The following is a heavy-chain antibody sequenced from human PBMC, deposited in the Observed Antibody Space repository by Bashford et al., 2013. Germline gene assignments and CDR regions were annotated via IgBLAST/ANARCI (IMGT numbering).Heavy chain of an antibody. V-gene: IGHV1-2*04. J-gene: IGHJ3*02. D-gene: IGHD4-11*01. CDR3: ARSNSPADGFDI. Sequence: ASVKVSCKASGYTFTGYYLHWVRQAPGQGVEWMGWINPNSGVTNYAQKFLGWVTMTRDTSITTAYMELRRLRSDDTAVYYCARSNSPADGFDIWGLGTMVTVSS. CDR1: GYTFTGYY. CDR2: INPNSGVT.